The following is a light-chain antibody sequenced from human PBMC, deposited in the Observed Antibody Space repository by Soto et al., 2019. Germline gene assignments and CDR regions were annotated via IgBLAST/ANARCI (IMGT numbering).Light chain of an antibody. Sequence: ENVLTQSPGTLSLSPGERATLSCRTIQRVSSNYLAWYQQKPGQAPRLLIYGASNRATGIPDRFSGSGSGTDFTLTISRLEPEDFAVYYCQQYGSSAMYTFGQGTKLEIK. CDR1: QRVSSNY. J-gene: IGKJ2*01. V-gene: IGKV3-20*01. CDR3: QQYGSSAMYT. CDR2: GAS.